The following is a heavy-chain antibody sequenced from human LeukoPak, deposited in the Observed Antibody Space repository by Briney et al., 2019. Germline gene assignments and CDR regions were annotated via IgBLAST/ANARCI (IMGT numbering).Heavy chain of an antibody. CDR2: IYYSGST. J-gene: IGHJ2*01. CDR3: ARVDTAMVYPWYFDL. CDR1: GGSISSYY. Sequence: PSETLSLTCTVSGGSISSYYWSWIRQPPGKGLEWIGYIYYSGSTNYNPSLKSRVTISVDTSKNQFSLKLSSVTAADTAVYYCARVDTAMVYPWYFDLWGRGTLVTVSS. V-gene: IGHV4-59*01. D-gene: IGHD5-18*01.